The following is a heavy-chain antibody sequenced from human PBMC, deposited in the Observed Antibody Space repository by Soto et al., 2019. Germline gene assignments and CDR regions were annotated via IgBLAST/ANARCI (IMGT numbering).Heavy chain of an antibody. CDR3: ARDRGGGYYYGMDV. Sequence: EVQLVESGGGLVKPGGSLRLSCAASGFTFSSYSMNWVRQAPGKGLEWVSSISSSSSYIYYADSVKDPFTISRDNAKNSLYRQMNSLRAEDTAVYYCARDRGGGYYYGMDVWGRGTTVTVSS. CDR1: GFTFSSYS. CDR2: ISSSSSYI. J-gene: IGHJ6*02. D-gene: IGHD2-15*01. V-gene: IGHV3-21*01.